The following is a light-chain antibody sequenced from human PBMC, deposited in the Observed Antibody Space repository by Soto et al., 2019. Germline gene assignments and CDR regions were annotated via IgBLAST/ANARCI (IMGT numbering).Light chain of an antibody. Sequence: IVMTQSPDSLSVSLVERATINCKSSQSVLYTSNSKNYLAWYQQKPGQPPKLLIYWASTRESGVPDRFSGSESGTDFTLTISSLQAEDVAVYYCQQYYSIPLTFGGGTKVDIK. CDR2: WAS. CDR1: QSVLYTSNSKNY. CDR3: QQYYSIPLT. J-gene: IGKJ4*01. V-gene: IGKV4-1*01.